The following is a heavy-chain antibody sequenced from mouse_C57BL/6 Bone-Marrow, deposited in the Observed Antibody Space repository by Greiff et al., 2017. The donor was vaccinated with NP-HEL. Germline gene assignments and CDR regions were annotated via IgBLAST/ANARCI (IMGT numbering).Heavy chain of an antibody. J-gene: IGHJ2*01. V-gene: IGHV1-64*01. CDR3: ARFDYGSSLDFDD. Sequence: QVQLQQPGAELVKPGASVKLSCKASGYTFTSYWMHWVKQRPGQGLEWIGMIHPNSGSTNYNEKFKSKATLTVDKSSSTAYMQLSSLTSEDSAVYYCARFDYGSSLDFDDWGQGTTLTVSS. CDR2: IHPNSGST. CDR1: GYTFTSYW. D-gene: IGHD1-1*01.